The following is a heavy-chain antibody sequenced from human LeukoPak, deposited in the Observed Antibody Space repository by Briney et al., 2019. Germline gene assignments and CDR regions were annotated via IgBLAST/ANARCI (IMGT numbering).Heavy chain of an antibody. CDR1: GGTFSNYA. D-gene: IGHD4-17*01. CDR3: ARTHDYGDYYFDY. Sequence: ASVKVSCKASGGTFSNYAISWVRQAPRQGLEWMGRIIPILGITNYPQKFQGRVTITADKSTSTAYMELNSLRSEDTAIYYCARTHDYGDYYFDYWGQGTLVTVSS. V-gene: IGHV1-69*04. J-gene: IGHJ4*02. CDR2: IIPILGIT.